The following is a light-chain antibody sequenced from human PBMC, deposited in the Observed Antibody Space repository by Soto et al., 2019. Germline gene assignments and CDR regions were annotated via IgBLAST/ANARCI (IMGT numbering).Light chain of an antibody. CDR1: QSVTTQ. CDR2: GAS. Sequence: VLTQSPGKMSLSPLERATLSCRASQSVTTQLAWYQQKPGQAPRLIIHGASSRATGVPDRITGSGSGTDFTLTISRLEPEDFAVYYCQQYGSSPFGGGTKVDIK. V-gene: IGKV3-20*01. CDR3: QQYGSSP. J-gene: IGKJ4*01.